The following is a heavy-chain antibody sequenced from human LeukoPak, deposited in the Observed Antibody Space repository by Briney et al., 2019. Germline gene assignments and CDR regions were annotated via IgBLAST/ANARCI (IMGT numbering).Heavy chain of an antibody. Sequence: GGSLRLSCAASGFTFKSHAMRWVRQAPGKGLEWLSEISGGGENTYHADSMKGRFTISRDNSENTLYLQMNSLRVEDTAVYYCTTSWPKVREGDQWGQGTLVTVS. J-gene: IGHJ4*02. CDR2: ISGGGENT. D-gene: IGHD3-10*01. CDR3: TTSWPKVREGDQ. CDR1: GFTFKSHA. V-gene: IGHV3-23*01.